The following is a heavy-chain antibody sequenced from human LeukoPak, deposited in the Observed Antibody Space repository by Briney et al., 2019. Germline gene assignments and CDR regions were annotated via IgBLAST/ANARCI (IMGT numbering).Heavy chain of an antibody. CDR3: ARVGSSGYHDY. V-gene: IGHV1-18*01. CDR1: GYTFTSYG. Sequence: ASVKVSCKASGYTFTSYGISWVRQAPGQGLEWMGWISAYNGNTNYAQKFQGRVTITTDESTSTAYMELSSLRSEDTAVYYCARVGSSGYHDYWGQGTLVTVSS. D-gene: IGHD3-22*01. J-gene: IGHJ4*02. CDR2: ISAYNGNT.